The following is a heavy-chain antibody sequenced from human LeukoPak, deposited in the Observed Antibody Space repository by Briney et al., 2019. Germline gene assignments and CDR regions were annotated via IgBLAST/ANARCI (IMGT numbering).Heavy chain of an antibody. J-gene: IGHJ6*03. Sequence: PGGSLRLSCAASGFTFSSYAMSWVRQAPGKGLEWVSGISGSGGSTYYADSVKGRFTISRDNSKNTLYLQMNSLRAEDTAVYYCAREGPHYDFWSGYQEYYYYMDVWGKGTTVTVSS. CDR1: GFTFSSYA. CDR3: AREGPHYDFWSGYQEYYYYMDV. D-gene: IGHD3-3*01. V-gene: IGHV3-23*01. CDR2: ISGSGGST.